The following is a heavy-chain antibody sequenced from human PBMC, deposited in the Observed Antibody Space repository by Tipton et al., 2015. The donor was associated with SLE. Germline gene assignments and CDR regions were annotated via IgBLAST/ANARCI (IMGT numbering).Heavy chain of an antibody. D-gene: IGHD5-24*01. V-gene: IGHV4-59*01. J-gene: IGHJ3*02. CDR2: TYYSGNT. CDR1: GGSISGYW. Sequence: TLSLTCTVSGGSISGYWWSWIRQPPGKGLECIGYTYYSGNTYYNPSLKSRVTMSLDTSKNHFSLKLSSVTAADTAVYYCARMFRDGYNHADAFDIWGQGTMVTVSS. CDR3: ARMFRDGYNHADAFDI.